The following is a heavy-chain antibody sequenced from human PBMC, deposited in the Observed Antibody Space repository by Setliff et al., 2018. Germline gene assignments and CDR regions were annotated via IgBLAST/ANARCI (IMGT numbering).Heavy chain of an antibody. Sequence: GSLRLSCTTSGFTFFSYTMNWGRQAPGKGLEWVSAITDDGDTTHYAGSVKGRFAIDRDNTNSKLYLQMNSLRVEDTALYYCAKSSGSSSATNLEYLGPGTLVTVSS. CDR1: GFTFFSYT. CDR3: AKSSGSSSATNLEY. J-gene: IGHJ4*02. CDR2: ITDDGDTT. V-gene: IGHV3-23*01. D-gene: IGHD3-10*01.